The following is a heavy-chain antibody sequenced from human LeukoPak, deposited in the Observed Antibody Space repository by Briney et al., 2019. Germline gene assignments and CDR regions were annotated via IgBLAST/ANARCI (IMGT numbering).Heavy chain of an antibody. Sequence: ASVKVSCKASGYTFTGYYMHWVRQAPGQGLEWMGWINPNSGGTNYAQKFQGRVTMTRDTSISTAYMERSRLRSDDTAVYYCARVVSIVVPAARDYGDYPGRNWFDPWGQGTLVTVSS. CDR2: INPNSGGT. J-gene: IGHJ5*02. D-gene: IGHD4-17*01. CDR1: GYTFTGYY. CDR3: ARVVSIVVPAARDYGDYPGRNWFDP. V-gene: IGHV1-2*02.